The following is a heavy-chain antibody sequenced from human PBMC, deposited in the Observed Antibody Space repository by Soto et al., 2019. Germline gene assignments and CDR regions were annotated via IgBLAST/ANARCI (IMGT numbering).Heavy chain of an antibody. CDR3: AREAGYCSRTSCYRRAFDT. CDR1: GFTFSGHW. D-gene: IGHD2-2*01. Sequence: EVQLVESGGDLVRPGGSLRLSCAASGFTFSGHWMHWVRQVPGKGLEWVSRVNTDGGTSAYADTEKGRFTISRENAKNKRYRQMSGLRAEDAAVYYCAREAGYCSRTSCYRRAFDTWGQGTTVSVSS. CDR2: VNTDGGTS. J-gene: IGHJ3*02. V-gene: IGHV3-74*03.